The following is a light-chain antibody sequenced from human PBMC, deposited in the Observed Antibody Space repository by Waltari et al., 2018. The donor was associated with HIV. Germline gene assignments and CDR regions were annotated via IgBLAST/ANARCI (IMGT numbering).Light chain of an antibody. V-gene: IGKV1-8*01. CDR2: AAS. CDR3: QQYYNFPRT. J-gene: IGKJ1*01. CDR1: QGISSY. Sequence: AVWMTQSPSTFSASTLDIVTITCRASQGISSYLAWYQQKPGTAPKLLIYAASILQSGVPSRFSASGSGTNFTLTINCLQSEDLATYYCQQYYNFPRTFGQGTKVEL.